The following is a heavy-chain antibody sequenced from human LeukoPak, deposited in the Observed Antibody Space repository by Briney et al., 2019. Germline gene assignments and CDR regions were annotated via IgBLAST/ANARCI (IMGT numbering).Heavy chain of an antibody. D-gene: IGHD3-9*01. CDR3: ARAYDIPDAFDI. J-gene: IGHJ3*02. CDR1: GFTFSSYS. CDR2: ISSSSSYI. Sequence: GGSLRLSCAASGFTFSSYSMNWVRQAPGKGLEWVSSISSSSSYIYYADSVKGRFTVSRDNAKNSLYLQMNSLRAEDTAVYYCARAYDIPDAFDIWGQGTMVTVSS. V-gene: IGHV3-21*01.